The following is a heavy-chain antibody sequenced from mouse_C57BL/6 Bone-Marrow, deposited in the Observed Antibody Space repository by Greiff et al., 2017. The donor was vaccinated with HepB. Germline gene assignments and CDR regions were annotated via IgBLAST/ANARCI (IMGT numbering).Heavy chain of an antibody. D-gene: IGHD1-1*01. J-gene: IGHJ1*03. CDR2: ISTYYGDA. CDR1: GYTFTDYA. V-gene: IGHV1-67*01. Sequence: VQLVESGPELVRPGVSVKISCKGSGYTFTDYAMHWVKQSHAKSLEWIGVISTYYGDASYNQKFKDKATMTVDKSSSTAYMELARLTSEDSAVYYCARGPYYYGSSYWYFDVWGTGTTVTVSS. CDR3: ARGPYYYGSSYWYFDV.